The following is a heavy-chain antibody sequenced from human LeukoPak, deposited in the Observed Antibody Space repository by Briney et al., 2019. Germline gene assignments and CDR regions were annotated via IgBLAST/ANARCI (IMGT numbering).Heavy chain of an antibody. CDR3: ARWGIFGAFDI. D-gene: IGHD2-15*01. J-gene: IGHJ3*02. CDR2: ISSSSSYI. Sequence: GGSLRLSCAASGFTFSSYSMNWVRQAPGKGLEWVSSISSSSSYIYYADSVKGRFTISRDNAKNSLYLQMNSLRAEDTAVYYCARWGIFGAFDIWGQGTKVTVSS. V-gene: IGHV3-21*01. CDR1: GFTFSSYS.